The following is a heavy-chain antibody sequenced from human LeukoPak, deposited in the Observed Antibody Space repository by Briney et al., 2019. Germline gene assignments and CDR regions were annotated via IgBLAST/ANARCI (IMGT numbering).Heavy chain of an antibody. D-gene: IGHD3-16*01. CDR1: GFTFSTYA. CDR3: AKDQGGPTAFDP. J-gene: IGHJ5*02. Sequence: GSLRLSSAASGFTFSTYAMHWVRQAPGKGLEWVAFIRYDGSDKYKSASVKDRFTISRDNSKKTLSLQMNSLRPEDTAVYYCAKDQGGPTAFDPWGQRTLVIVSS. V-gene: IGHV3-30*02. CDR2: IRYDGSDK.